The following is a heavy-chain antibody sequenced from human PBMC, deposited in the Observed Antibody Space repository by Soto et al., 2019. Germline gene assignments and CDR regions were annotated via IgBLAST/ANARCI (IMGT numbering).Heavy chain of an antibody. V-gene: IGHV1-69*12. CDR2: ILPMFGTA. Sequence: VQLVQSGSEVKKPGSSVKVSCKASGGTFSNYAISWVRQAPGQGLEWMGGILPMFGTAYYAQKFMGRVTMTADESTSTVYMDLISLRSEDTAVYYCAREDGDNLTWYSELWGRGTLVTVSS. CDR3: AREDGDNLTWYSEL. J-gene: IGHJ2*01. CDR1: GGTFSNYA. D-gene: IGHD2-21*02.